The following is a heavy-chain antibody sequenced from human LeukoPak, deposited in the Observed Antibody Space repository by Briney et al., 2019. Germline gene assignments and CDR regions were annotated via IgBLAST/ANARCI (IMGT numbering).Heavy chain of an antibody. V-gene: IGHV3-33*06. CDR2: IWYEGSNK. CDR3: AKDTGSSGYYDY. J-gene: IGHJ4*02. Sequence: GRSLRLSCAASGFTFSSYGMQGVRQAPGKGVEWGAVIWYEGSNKYYADCVKGRYTISRDNSKNTLYLQMNSLRAEDTAVYYCAKDTGSSGYYDYWGQGTRVTVSS. CDR1: GFTFSSYG. D-gene: IGHD3-22*01.